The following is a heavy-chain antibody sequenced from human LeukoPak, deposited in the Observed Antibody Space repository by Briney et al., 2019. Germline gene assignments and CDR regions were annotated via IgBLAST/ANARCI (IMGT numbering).Heavy chain of an antibody. CDR1: GFTFSSYG. D-gene: IGHD6-19*01. J-gene: IGHJ4*02. CDR3: AKAGRRIAVAGTTDY. CDR2: ISYDGSNK. Sequence: GRSLRLSCAASGFTFSSYGMHWVRQAPGKGLEWVVVISYDGSNKYYADSVKGRFTISRDNSKNTLYLQMNSLRAEDTAVYYCAKAGRRIAVAGTTDYWGQGTLVTVSS. V-gene: IGHV3-30*18.